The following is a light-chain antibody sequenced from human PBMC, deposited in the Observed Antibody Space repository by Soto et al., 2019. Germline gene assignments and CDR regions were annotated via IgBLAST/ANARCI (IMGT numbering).Light chain of an antibody. CDR1: SXDVGSYNY. Sequence: QSALTQPASVSGSPGQSITISCTGTSXDVGSYNYVSWYQQHPGKDPKLMIYEVSDRPSGISSRFSGSKSGNTASLTISGLQTEDEADYYCSSYTSSSTLFGTGTKVTVL. V-gene: IGLV2-14*01. CDR2: EVS. CDR3: SSYTSSSTL. J-gene: IGLJ1*01.